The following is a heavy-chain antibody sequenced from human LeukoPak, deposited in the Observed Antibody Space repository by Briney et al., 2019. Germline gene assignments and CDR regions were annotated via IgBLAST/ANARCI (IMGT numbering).Heavy chain of an antibody. D-gene: IGHD5-18*01. J-gene: IGHJ4*02. Sequence: ASVKVSFKSSGCTFTGYYMHWVRQAPGQGLEWMGWINPNTGGINYAQKFQGRVTMTRDTSISAAYMELSRLRSDDTAVYYCARDPYSNYFDYWGQGTLVTVSS. V-gene: IGHV1-2*02. CDR3: ARDPYSNYFDY. CDR1: GCTFTGYY. CDR2: INPNTGGI.